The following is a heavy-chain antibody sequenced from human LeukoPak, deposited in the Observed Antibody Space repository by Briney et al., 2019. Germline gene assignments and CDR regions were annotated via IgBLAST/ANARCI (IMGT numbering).Heavy chain of an antibody. J-gene: IGHJ3*02. CDR2: IYYSGST. V-gene: IGHV4-59*12. CDR3: ARDSGYDYRAFDI. D-gene: IGHD5-12*01. CDR1: GGSISSYY. Sequence: SETLSLTCTVSGGSISSYYWSWIRQPPGKGLEWIGYIYYSGSTNYNPSLKSRVTITVDTSKNQFSLKLSSVTAADTAMYYCARDSGYDYRAFDIWGQGTMVTVSS.